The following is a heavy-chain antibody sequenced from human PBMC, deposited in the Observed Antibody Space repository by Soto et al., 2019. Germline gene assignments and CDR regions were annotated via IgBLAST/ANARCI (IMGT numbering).Heavy chain of an antibody. CDR2: IYDSGST. CDR1: GGSISSGGYY. D-gene: IGHD3-16*01. CDR3: AREGDGNYFDY. V-gene: IGHV4-31*03. J-gene: IGHJ4*02. Sequence: SSETLSLTCTVSGGSISSGGYYWSWIRQHPGKGLEWIGYIYDSGSTYYNPSLKSRITISLDTSKSQFSLNLRSATAADTAVYYCAREGDGNYFDYWGQGTLVTVSS.